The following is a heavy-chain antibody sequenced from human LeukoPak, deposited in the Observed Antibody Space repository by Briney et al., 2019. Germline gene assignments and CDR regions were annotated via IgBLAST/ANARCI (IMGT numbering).Heavy chain of an antibody. CDR2: IYYTGTT. D-gene: IGHD1-26*01. V-gene: IGHV4-59*08. CDR1: GGSISNYY. Sequence: PSETLSLTCTVSGGSISNYYWSWIRQPPGKGLEWIGYIYYTGTTIYNPYLKSRVTISVDTSKNQFSLKLSSVTAADTAVYYCARQEGSTDYFDYWGQGTLVTVSS. CDR3: ARQEGSTDYFDY. J-gene: IGHJ4*02.